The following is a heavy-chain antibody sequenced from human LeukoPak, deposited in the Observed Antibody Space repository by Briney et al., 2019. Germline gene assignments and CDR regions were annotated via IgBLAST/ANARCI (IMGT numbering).Heavy chain of an antibody. CDR2: IYYSGSA. CDR3: ARCITMVRGVIRPPDY. CDR1: GGSISSSSYY. D-gene: IGHD3-10*01. Sequence: PSETLSLTCTVSGGSISSSSYYWGWIRQSPGKGLEWIGSIYYSGSAYYNPSLKSRLTISVDTSKNQFSLKLSSVTAADTAVYYCARCITMVRGVIRPPDYWGRGTLVTVSS. V-gene: IGHV4-39*01. J-gene: IGHJ4*02.